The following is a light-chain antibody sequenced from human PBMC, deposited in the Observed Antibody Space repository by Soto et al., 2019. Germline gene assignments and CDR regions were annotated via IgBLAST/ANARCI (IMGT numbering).Light chain of an antibody. CDR2: GAS. J-gene: IGKJ5*01. CDR1: QTVSGTY. CDR3: QQYNEWPPFT. V-gene: IGKV3D-15*01. Sequence: EIVLTQSPDTLSLSPGERATLSCRASQTVSGTYLAWYQQKPGQAPRLLIYGASSRATGIPDRFSGSVSGTEFTLTISSLQSEDFAVYYCQQYNEWPPFTFGQGTRLEI.